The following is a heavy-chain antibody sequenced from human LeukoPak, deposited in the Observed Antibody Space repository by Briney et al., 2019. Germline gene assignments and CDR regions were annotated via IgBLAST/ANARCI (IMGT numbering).Heavy chain of an antibody. Sequence: GGSLRLSCAVSGFTVSSNYMNWVRQAPGKGLKWVSVIYTGGNTYYADSVKGRFTISRDNSKNTLYLQMHSLRAEDTAVYYCASPSSGQSFDIWGQGTMVTVSS. D-gene: IGHD6-19*01. CDR3: ASPSSGQSFDI. CDR2: IYTGGNT. CDR1: GFTVSSNY. V-gene: IGHV3-53*01. J-gene: IGHJ3*02.